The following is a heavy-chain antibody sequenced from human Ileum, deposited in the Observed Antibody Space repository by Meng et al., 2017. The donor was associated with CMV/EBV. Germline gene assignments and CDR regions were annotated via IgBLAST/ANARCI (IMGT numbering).Heavy chain of an antibody. CDR1: GGAFNDYA. V-gene: IGHV1-69*04. Sequence: SSVKVSCETSGGAFNDYAVSWVQQAPGQELEWMGSIVPMVGFPNYAQKLQGRVTISADTSTTTVCMELSSLKSEDTAVYYCARDDSTWGQGTLVTVSS. CDR3: ARDDST. D-gene: IGHD2-21*02. CDR2: IVPMVGFP. J-gene: IGHJ5*02.